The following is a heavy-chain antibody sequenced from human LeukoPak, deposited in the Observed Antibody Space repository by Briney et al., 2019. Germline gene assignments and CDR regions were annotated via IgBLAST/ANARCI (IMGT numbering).Heavy chain of an antibody. V-gene: IGHV1-2*02. D-gene: IGHD6-6*01. CDR1: GYTFTGYY. Sequence: ASVKVSCKASGYTFTGYYMHWVRQAPGQGLEWMGWINPNSGGTNYAQKFQGRVTMTRDTSISTAYMELSRLRSDDTAVYYCASTKQLVPYYYYMDVWGKGTTVTVSS. CDR3: ASTKQLVPYYYYMDV. J-gene: IGHJ6*03. CDR2: INPNSGGT.